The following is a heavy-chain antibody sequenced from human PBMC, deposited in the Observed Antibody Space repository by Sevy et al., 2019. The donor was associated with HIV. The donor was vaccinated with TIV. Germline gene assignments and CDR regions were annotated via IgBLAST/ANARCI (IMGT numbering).Heavy chain of an antibody. Sequence: GGSLRLSCAASGFTFSDYYINWIRQAPGKGLEWVSYISGSSSYTNYADSVKGRFTISRDNAKNSLYLQMNSLRAEDTAVYYCARLGCSISSCPKGDAFDIWGQGTMVTVSS. CDR2: ISGSSSYT. CDR1: GFTFSDYY. D-gene: IGHD2-2*01. CDR3: ARLGCSISSCPKGDAFDI. J-gene: IGHJ3*02. V-gene: IGHV3-11*06.